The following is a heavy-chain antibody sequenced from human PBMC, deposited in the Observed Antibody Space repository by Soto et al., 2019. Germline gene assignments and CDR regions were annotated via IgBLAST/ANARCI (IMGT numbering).Heavy chain of an antibody. D-gene: IGHD5-18*01. V-gene: IGHV5-51*01. CDR3: ARPGAPTDTVVYDF. Sequence: GESLKISCKASGYSFANYWIGWVCQKPGKGLEWMGVIYPGDSETTYSPSFEGKVIISVDRSRGTAFLEWSSLKASDTAMYYCARPGAPTDTVVYDFWGQGTQVTVSS. J-gene: IGHJ4*02. CDR1: GYSFANYW. CDR2: IYPGDSET.